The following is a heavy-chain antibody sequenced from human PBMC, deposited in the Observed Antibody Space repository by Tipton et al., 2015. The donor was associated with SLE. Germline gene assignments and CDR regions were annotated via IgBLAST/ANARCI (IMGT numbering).Heavy chain of an antibody. CDR1: GFTFSTYV. Sequence: GSLRLSCAASGFTFSTYVMSWVRQAPGKGLEWVSVIYSGGSTSYADFVRGRFTISRDSLKNTVYLQMNSLRAEDTAMYFCARDSDYDFWRGHLDAFDMWGQGTMVTVSS. V-gene: IGHV3-53*05. CDR3: ARDSDYDFWRGHLDAFDM. D-gene: IGHD3-3*01. J-gene: IGHJ3*02. CDR2: IYSGGST.